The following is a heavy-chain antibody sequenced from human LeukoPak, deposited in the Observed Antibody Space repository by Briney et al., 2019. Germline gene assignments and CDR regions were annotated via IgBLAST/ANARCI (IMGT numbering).Heavy chain of an antibody. Sequence: PSETLSLTCTVSGGSITTYYWTWLRQPPGKGLEWIGYIYYSGSTNYNPSLKSRVTISVDTSKNQFSLKLSSVTAADTAVYYCARGSAGKERRWFDPWGQGTLVTVSS. D-gene: IGHD1-1*01. CDR2: IYYSGST. V-gene: IGHV4-59*01. CDR3: ARGSAGKERRWFDP. J-gene: IGHJ5*02. CDR1: GGSITTYY.